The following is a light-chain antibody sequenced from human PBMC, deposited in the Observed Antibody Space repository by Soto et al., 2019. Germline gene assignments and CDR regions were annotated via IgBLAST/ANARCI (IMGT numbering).Light chain of an antibody. V-gene: IGKV3-11*01. Sequence: EIVLTQSPATLSLSPGERATLSCRASQSVGTYLAWYQRKPGQGPRLLIYDASNRATGIPARFSGSGSGTDFTLTISSLEPEDFAVYYCQQRSDWPPYTFGQGTKLEIK. CDR1: QSVGTY. J-gene: IGKJ2*01. CDR3: QQRSDWPPYT. CDR2: DAS.